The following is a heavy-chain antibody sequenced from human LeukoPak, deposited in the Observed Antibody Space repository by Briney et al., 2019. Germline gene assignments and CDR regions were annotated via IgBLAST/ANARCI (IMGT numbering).Heavy chain of an antibody. Sequence: ASVKVSCKASGYTFTGYYMHWVRQAPGQGLEWMGWTNPNSGGTNYAQKFQGRVTMTRDTSISTAYMELSSLRSDDTAVYYCARDKGVDSSGYSYFQHWGQGTLVTVSS. CDR3: ARDKGVDSSGYSYFQH. D-gene: IGHD3-22*01. V-gene: IGHV1-2*02. J-gene: IGHJ1*01. CDR2: TNPNSGGT. CDR1: GYTFTGYY.